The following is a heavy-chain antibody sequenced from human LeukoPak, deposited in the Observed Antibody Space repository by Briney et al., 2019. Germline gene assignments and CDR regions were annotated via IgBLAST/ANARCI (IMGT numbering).Heavy chain of an antibody. V-gene: IGHV3-48*03. CDR3: ATLPVHIVVVTAIKVAFDI. Sequence: GGSLRLPCAASGFTFSSYEMNWVRQAPGKGLEWVSYISSSGSTIYYADSVKGRFTISRDNAKNSLYLQMNSLRAEDTAVYYCATLPVHIVVVTAIKVAFDIWGQGTMVTVSS. J-gene: IGHJ3*02. D-gene: IGHD2-21*02. CDR1: GFTFSSYE. CDR2: ISSSGSTI.